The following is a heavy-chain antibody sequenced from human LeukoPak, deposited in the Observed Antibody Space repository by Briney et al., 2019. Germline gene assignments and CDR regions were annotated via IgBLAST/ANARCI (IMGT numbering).Heavy chain of an antibody. CDR1: GFTFSSYS. CDR2: INNVGSHI. CDR3: TRDPAHYLRYGYFDY. D-gene: IGHD3-9*01. V-gene: IGHV3-21*01. Sequence: PGGSLRLSCAASGFTFSSYSMNWVRQAPGKGLEWVSSINNVGSHIYYVDSVKGRFTISRDNAKNSVYLQMNNLRAADTAFYYCTRDPAHYLRYGYFDYWGQGILVTVSS. J-gene: IGHJ4*02.